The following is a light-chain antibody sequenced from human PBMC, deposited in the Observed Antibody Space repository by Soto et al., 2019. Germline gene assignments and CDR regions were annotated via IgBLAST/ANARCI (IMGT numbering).Light chain of an antibody. CDR1: QSVRNN. CDR3: QQYNDWPPIT. J-gene: IGKJ5*01. CDR2: YAS. Sequence: EIMMTQSPATLSVSPGESATLSCSASQSVRNNLAWYQHKPGQAPRLLIYYASTRATGIPARFSGSGSGTEFTLTISSLQSEDFALYYCQQYNDWPPITFGQGTRLEIK. V-gene: IGKV3-15*01.